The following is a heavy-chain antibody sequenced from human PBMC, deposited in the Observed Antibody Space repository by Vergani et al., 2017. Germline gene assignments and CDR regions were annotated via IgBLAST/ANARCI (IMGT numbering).Heavy chain of an antibody. CDR1: GFTFNSYA. CDR2: INNNGGST. D-gene: IGHD2-2*01. V-gene: IGHV3-23*01. J-gene: IGHJ3*01. CDR3: AKVCGSNSCPYGGGAFDV. Sequence: QLLESGGGLIQPGGSLRLSCAASGFTFNSYAMTWFRQAPGKGLGWVSDINNNGGSTYYADSVKGRFTISRDNSKNTLYLQMTDLRAEDTATYYCAKVCGSNSCPYGGGAFDVWGRGTMVTVSS.